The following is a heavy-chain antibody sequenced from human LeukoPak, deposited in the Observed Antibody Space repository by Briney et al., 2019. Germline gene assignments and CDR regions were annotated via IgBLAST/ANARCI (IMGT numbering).Heavy chain of an antibody. Sequence: NPSETLSLTCTVSGGSISSYYWSWIRQPPGKGLEWIGYIYYSGSTNYNPSLKSRVTISVDTSKNQFSLKLSSVTAADTAAYYCARVRYYDFWSGPYLDYWGQGTLVTVSS. CDR3: ARVRYYDFWSGPYLDY. V-gene: IGHV4-59*01. CDR1: GGSISSYY. CDR2: IYYSGST. D-gene: IGHD3-3*01. J-gene: IGHJ4*02.